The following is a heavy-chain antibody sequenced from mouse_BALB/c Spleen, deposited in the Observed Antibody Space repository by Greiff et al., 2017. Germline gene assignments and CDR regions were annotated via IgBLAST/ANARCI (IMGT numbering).Heavy chain of an antibody. CDR3: ARHNDGYYVAAMDY. CDR1: GFTFSSYA. J-gene: IGHJ4*01. V-gene: IGHV5-9-3*01. D-gene: IGHD2-3*01. CDR2: ISSGGSYT. Sequence: EVQLVESGGGLVKPGGSLKLSCAASGFTFSSYAMSWVRQTPEKRLEWVATISSGGSYTYYPDSVKGRFTISRDNAKNTLYLQMSSLRSEDTAMYYCARHNDGYYVAAMDYWGQGTSVTVSS.